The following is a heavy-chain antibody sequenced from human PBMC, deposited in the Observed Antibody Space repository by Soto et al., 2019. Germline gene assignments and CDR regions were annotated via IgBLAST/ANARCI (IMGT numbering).Heavy chain of an antibody. CDR1: GDSISSGSYY. CDR2: LYYSGRT. CDR3: ARSIAMAGSGYDY. D-gene: IGHD6-19*01. J-gene: IGHJ4*02. V-gene: IGHV4-39*01. Sequence: QLQLQESGPGLVKPSETLSLTCTVSGDSISSGSYYWGWIRQPPGKGLEWIGSLYYSGRTYYNPSLKSRGNIPVDTSRSRFPLKLTCATACETAEYYCARSIAMAGSGYDYRGQGTLVTVSS.